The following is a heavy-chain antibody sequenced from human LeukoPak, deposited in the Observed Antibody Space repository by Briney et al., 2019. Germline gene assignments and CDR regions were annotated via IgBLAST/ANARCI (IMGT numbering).Heavy chain of an antibody. V-gene: IGHV4-39*01. J-gene: IGHJ4*02. CDR3: ARHLGSSIEY. CDR1: TDTFSVSGYY. Sequence: SETLSLTCSVSTDTFSVSGYYWGWIRQPPGRGLEWIASVYNRGDSYYNSSLESRVTISVDTSKSQFSLTLRSVTAADTAVYYCARHLGSSIEYWGQGTLVTVSS. D-gene: IGHD3-10*01. CDR2: VYNRGDS.